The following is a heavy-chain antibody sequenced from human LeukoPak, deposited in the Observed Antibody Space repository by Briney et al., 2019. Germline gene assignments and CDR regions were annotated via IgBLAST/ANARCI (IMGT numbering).Heavy chain of an antibody. J-gene: IGHJ4*02. Sequence: GGSLRLSCAASGFTFSNYAMSWVRQAPGKGLEGVSAISGSGGTTYYADSVKGRFTISRDSSKNTLYLQMNSLRAEDTALYYCAKEAWEYSSSARFDYWGQGTLVTVSS. CDR3: AKEAWEYSSSARFDY. CDR1: GFTFSNYA. D-gene: IGHD6-6*01. CDR2: ISGSGGTT. V-gene: IGHV3-23*01.